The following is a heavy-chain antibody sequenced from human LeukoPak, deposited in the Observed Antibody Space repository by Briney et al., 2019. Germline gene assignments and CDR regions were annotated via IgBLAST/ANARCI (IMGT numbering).Heavy chain of an antibody. CDR3: ARQTGYFRY. J-gene: IGHJ1*01. CDR2: IYYSGST. D-gene: IGHD3-10*01. V-gene: IGHV4-59*08. CDR1: GGSISSDY. Sequence: SETLSLTCTVSGGSISSDYWSWIGQPPGKGLEWIGHIYYSGSTNYNPSLKSRVTISVDTSKNQFSLKLNSVTAADTAVYYCARQTGYFRYWGQGTLVAVSS.